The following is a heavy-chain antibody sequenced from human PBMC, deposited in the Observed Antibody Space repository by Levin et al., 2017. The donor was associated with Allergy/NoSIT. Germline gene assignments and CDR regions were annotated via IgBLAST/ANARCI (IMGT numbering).Heavy chain of an antibody. D-gene: IGHD3-16*02. CDR3: AREEGWGYHYGMDV. J-gene: IGHJ6*02. CDR1: GFTFTSFW. Sequence: LSLTCAASGFTFTSFWMTWVRQAPCKGLEWVADIKQDGSETYYVDSVKGRFTISRDNAKNSVYLQMNSLRVDDTAVYYCAREEGWGYHYGMDVWGQGTTVTVSS. V-gene: IGHV3-7*01. CDR2: IKQDGSET.